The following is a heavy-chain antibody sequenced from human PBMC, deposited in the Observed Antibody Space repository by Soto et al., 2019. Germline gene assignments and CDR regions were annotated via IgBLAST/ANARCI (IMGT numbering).Heavy chain of an antibody. V-gene: IGHV6-1*01. CDR2: TYYRSKWYN. CDR3: ARDPVGETAYYDFWSGGYYYYGMDV. Sequence: PSQTLSLTCAISGDSVSSNSAAWNWIRQSPSRGLEWLGRTYYRSKWYNDYAVSVKSRITINPDTSKNQFSLQLNSVTPEDTAVYYCARDPVGETAYYDFWSGGYYYYGMDVWGQGTTVTVSS. D-gene: IGHD3-3*01. J-gene: IGHJ6*02. CDR1: GDSVSSNSAA.